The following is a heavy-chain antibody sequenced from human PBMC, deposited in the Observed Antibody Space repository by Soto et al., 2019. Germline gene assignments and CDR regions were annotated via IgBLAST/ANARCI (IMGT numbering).Heavy chain of an antibody. CDR1: GFTFSIYA. Sequence: GGSLRLSCAASGFTFSIYAMSWVRQAPGKGLELVSAISGSGCRTYYAEYVKGRFTIKKDTSKNKVVITMTKMDPVDTAKYYCEQTPYGSGTYYERELDYWGQGTQVTVSS. V-gene: IGHV3-23*01. CDR2: ISGSGCRT. J-gene: IGHJ4*02. CDR3: EQTPYGSGTYYERELDY. D-gene: IGHD3-10*01.